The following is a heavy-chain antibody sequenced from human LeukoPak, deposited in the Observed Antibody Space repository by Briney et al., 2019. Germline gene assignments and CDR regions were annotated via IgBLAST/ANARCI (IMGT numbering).Heavy chain of an antibody. CDR1: GFTVTSNW. J-gene: IGHJ4*02. V-gene: IGHV3-74*01. CDR3: ATVFDL. CDR2: IDDAGSGT. Sequence: GGSLRLSCAASGFTVTSNWIHWVRQAPGKGLVWVSRIDDAGSGTSYADSVKGRFTISRDTAKNTVYLQMNSLRVDDTAVYYCATVFDLWGQGTLVTVSS.